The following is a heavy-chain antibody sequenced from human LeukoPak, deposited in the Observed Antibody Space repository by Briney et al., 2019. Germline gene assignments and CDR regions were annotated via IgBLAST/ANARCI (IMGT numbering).Heavy chain of an antibody. J-gene: IGHJ4*02. Sequence: GGSLRLSCAASGFTFSSYSFNWVRQAPGKGLEWASSITTTGSYIWYADSVKGRFTISRDNAQNSLYLQMNSLRVEDTAVYYCVRELSGSGNVYYFDHWGQGTLVTVSS. CDR3: VRELSGSGNVYYFDH. CDR1: GFTFSSYS. D-gene: IGHD6-19*01. V-gene: IGHV3-21*01. CDR2: ITTTGSYI.